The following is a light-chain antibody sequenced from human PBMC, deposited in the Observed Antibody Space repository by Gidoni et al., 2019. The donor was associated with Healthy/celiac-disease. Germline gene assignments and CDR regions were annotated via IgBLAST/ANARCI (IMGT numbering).Light chain of an antibody. Sequence: QSVLTQPLSVSGAPGQRVTIPCTGSSSNIGAGYDVHWYQQLPGTAPKLLIYGNSNRPSGVPDRFSGSKSGTSASLAITGLQAEDEADYYCQSYDSSLSGSVVFGGGTKLTVL. CDR1: SSNIGAGYD. V-gene: IGLV1-40*01. CDR3: QSYDSSLSGSVV. J-gene: IGLJ2*01. CDR2: GNS.